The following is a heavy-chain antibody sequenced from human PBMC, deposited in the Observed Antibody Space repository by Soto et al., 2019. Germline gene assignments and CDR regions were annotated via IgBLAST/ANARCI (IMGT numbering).Heavy chain of an antibody. CDR2: ISYDGSNK. J-gene: IGHJ4*02. CDR3: ARARIGVGFDY. CDR1: GFTFSSYA. Sequence: PVGSLRLSCAASGFTFSSYAMHWVRQAPGKGLEWVAVISYDGSNKYYADSVKGRFTISRDNSKNTLYLQMNSLRAEDTAVYYCARARIGVGFDYWGQGTLVTVSS. D-gene: IGHD1-26*01. V-gene: IGHV3-30-3*01.